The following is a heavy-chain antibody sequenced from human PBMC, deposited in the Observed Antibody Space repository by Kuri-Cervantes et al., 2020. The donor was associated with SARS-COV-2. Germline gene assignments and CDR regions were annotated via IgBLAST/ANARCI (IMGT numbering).Heavy chain of an antibody. J-gene: IGHJ5*02. CDR3: ARDGAGVAVAGTSNWFDP. CDR2: IYYSGST. CDR1: GGSFSGYY. V-gene: IGHV4-59*01. Sequence: ESLKISCAVYGGSFSGYYWSWIRQPPGKGLEWIGYIYYSGSTNYNPSLKSRVTISVDTSKNQFSLKLSSVTAADTAVYYCARDGAGVAVAGTSNWFDPWGQGTLVTVSS. D-gene: IGHD6-19*01.